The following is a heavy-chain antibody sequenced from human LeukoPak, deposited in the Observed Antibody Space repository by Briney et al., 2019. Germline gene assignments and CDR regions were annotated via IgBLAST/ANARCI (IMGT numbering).Heavy chain of an antibody. CDR3: ARAGPSTVTSPFDI. CDR2: INHSGST. D-gene: IGHD4-17*01. Sequence: PSETLSLTCAVYGGPFSGYYWSWISQPPGKGLEWIGEINHSGSTNYNPSLKSRVTISVDTSKNQFSLKLSSVTAADTAVYYCARAGPSTVTSPFDIWGQGTMVTVSS. J-gene: IGHJ3*02. CDR1: GGPFSGYY. V-gene: IGHV4-34*01.